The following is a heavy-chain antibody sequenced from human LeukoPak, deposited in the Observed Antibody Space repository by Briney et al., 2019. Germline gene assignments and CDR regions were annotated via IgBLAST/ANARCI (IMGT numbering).Heavy chain of an antibody. V-gene: IGHV4-39*07. J-gene: IGHJ4*02. CDR3: ARGDSTSFNY. D-gene: IGHD2/OR15-2a*01. CDR1: GGSISSSSYY. Sequence: SETLSLTCTVSGGSISSSSYYWGWIRQPPGKGLEWIGSIYYSGSTYYNPSLKSRVTISVDKSKNQFSLKLSSVTAADTAVYYCARGDSTSFNYWGQGTLVTVSS. CDR2: IYYSGST.